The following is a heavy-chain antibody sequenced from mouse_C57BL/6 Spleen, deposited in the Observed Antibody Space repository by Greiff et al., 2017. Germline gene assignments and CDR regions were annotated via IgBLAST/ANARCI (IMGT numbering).Heavy chain of an antibody. CDR2: IDPSDSYT. J-gene: IGHJ4*01. CDR3: AMLSNWGPMDY. CDR1: GYTFTSYW. V-gene: IGHV1-69*01. Sequence: QVQLQQPGAELVMPGASVKLSCKASGYTFTSYWMHWVKQRPGQGLEWIGEIDPSDSYTNYNQKFKGKSTLTVDKSSSTAYMQLSSLTSEDSAVYYCAMLSNWGPMDYWGQGTSVTVSS. D-gene: IGHD4-1*01.